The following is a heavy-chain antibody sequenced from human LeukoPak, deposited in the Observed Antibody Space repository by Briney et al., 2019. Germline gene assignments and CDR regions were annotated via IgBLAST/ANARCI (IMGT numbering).Heavy chain of an antibody. V-gene: IGHV4-39*01. CDR3: ARLDNNAWYYAFDI. CDR1: GGSISSSSYY. CDR2: IYYSGST. D-gene: IGHD6-19*01. J-gene: IGHJ3*02. Sequence: NPSETLSLTCTVSGGSISSSSYYWGWIRQPPGKVLEWIGSIYYSGSTYYNPSLKSRVTISVDTSKNQFSLKLSSVTAADTAVYCCARLDNNAWYYAFDIWSQGTMVTVSS.